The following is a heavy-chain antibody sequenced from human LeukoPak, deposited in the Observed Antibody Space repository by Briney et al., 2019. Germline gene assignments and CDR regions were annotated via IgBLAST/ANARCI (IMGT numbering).Heavy chain of an antibody. D-gene: IGHD3-22*01. V-gene: IGHV3-30*03. CDR3: AIGFEYYYDSSGYPPFDY. CDR2: ISYDGSNK. J-gene: IGHJ4*02. Sequence: PGGSLRLSCAASGFTFSSYGMHWVRQAPGKGLEWVAVISYDGSNKYYADSVKGRFTISRDNSKNTLYLQMNSLRAEDTAVYYCAIGFEYYYDSSGYPPFDYWGQGTLVTVSS. CDR1: GFTFSSYG.